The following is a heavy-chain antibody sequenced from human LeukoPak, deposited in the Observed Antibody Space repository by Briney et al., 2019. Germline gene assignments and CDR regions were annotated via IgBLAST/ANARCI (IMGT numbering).Heavy chain of an antibody. CDR1: GGSIRSSDYY. CDR2: IYYSGST. D-gene: IGHD2-2*01. Sequence: SETLSLTCTVSGGSIRSSDYYWSWIRQPPGKGLEWIGYIYYSGSTSYSPSLKSRVIISVDTSKKQFFLNLSSVTAADTAVYYCARDNPQDCRSSSCYFDAWGQGTLVTVSS. CDR3: ARDNPQDCRSSSCYFDA. V-gene: IGHV4-30-4*08. J-gene: IGHJ5*02.